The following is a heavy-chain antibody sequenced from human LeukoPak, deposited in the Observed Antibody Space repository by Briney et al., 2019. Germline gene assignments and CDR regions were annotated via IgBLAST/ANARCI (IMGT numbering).Heavy chain of an antibody. D-gene: IGHD3-10*01. CDR2: INPNSGGT. J-gene: IGHJ6*03. CDR3: ARDMVRGVRPILYYYMDV. CDR1: GYTFTGYY. V-gene: IGHV1-2*02. Sequence: ASVKVSCKASGYTFTGYYMHWVRQAPGQGLEWMGWINPNSGGTSYAQKFQGRVTMARDTSISTAYMELSRLRSDDTAVYYCARDMVRGVRPILYYYMDVWGKGTTVTVSS.